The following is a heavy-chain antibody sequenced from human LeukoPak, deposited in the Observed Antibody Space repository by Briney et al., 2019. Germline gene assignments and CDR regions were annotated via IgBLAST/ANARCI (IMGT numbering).Heavy chain of an antibody. CDR1: GFTFSSYA. CDR3: AKEHTGGYYYYYGMDV. Sequence: GGSLRLSCAASGFTFSSYAMHWVRQAPGKGLEWVSAISGSGGSTYYADSVKGRFTISRDNSKNTLYLQMNSLRAEDTAVYYCAKEHTGGYYYYYGMDVWGQGTTVNVSS. V-gene: IGHV3-23*01. J-gene: IGHJ6*02. CDR2: ISGSGGST. D-gene: IGHD1-26*01.